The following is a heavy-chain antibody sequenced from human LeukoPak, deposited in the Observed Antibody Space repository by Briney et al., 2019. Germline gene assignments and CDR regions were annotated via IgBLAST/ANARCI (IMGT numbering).Heavy chain of an antibody. CDR2: IWYDGSNK. V-gene: IGHV3-33*01. CDR3: ARDRSSGWYYYYYGMDV. J-gene: IGHJ6*02. D-gene: IGHD6-19*01. CDR1: GFTFSSYG. Sequence: GGSLRLSCAASGFTFSSYGMHWVRQAPGKGLEWVAVIWYDGSNKYYADSVKGRFTISRDNSKNTLYLQMNSLRAEDTAVYYCARDRSSGWYYYYYGMDVWGQGTTVTVSS.